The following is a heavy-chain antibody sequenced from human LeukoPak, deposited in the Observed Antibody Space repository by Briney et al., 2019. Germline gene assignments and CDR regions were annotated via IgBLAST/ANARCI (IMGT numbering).Heavy chain of an antibody. V-gene: IGHV3-30*03. CDR2: IXTDGRDK. J-gene: IGHJ4*02. CDR1: GXXFXNYG. CDR3: ARSLPYGTTWYGRSDF. Sequence: GGXXXXSXAXXGXXFXNYGXHWARQAPGKGLEWVAVIXTDGRDKKYADSVKGRFTISRDNAMNSLYLQMNSLRAEDTAIYYCARSLPYGTTWYGRSDFWGQGTLVTVSS. D-gene: IGHD6-13*01.